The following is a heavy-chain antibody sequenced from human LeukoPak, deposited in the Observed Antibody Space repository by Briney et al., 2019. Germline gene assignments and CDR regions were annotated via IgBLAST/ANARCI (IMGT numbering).Heavy chain of an antibody. CDR2: IDTSGSTT. V-gene: IGHV3-48*03. Sequence: GGSLRLSCAASGFSFSSYEWNWVRQAPGKGLEWVSYIDTSGSTTFYADSVKGRFTTSRDNAKNSLFLQMSSLRAEDTAVYYCARETLGRGGDCLDLWGQGTRVTVSS. CDR3: ARETLGRGGDCLDL. CDR1: GFSFSSYE. J-gene: IGHJ5*02. D-gene: IGHD2-21*01.